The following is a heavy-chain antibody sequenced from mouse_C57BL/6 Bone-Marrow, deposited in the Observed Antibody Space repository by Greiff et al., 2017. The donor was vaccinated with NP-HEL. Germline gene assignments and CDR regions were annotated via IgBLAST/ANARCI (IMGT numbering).Heavy chain of an antibody. D-gene: IGHD1-1*01. CDR1: GFNIKDYY. J-gene: IGHJ2*01. CDR3: TTFITTVVADY. CDR2: IDPEDGDT. Sequence: EVQLQQSGAELVRPGASVKLSCTASGFNIKDYYMHWVKQRPEQGLEWIGRIDPEDGDTEYAPKFPGKATLTADTSSNTAYLQLSSLTSEDTAVYYCTTFITTVVADYWGQGTTLTVSS. V-gene: IGHV14-1*01.